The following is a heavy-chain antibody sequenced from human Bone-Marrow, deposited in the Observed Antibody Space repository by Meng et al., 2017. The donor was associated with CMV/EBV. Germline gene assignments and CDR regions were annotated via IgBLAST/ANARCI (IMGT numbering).Heavy chain of an antibody. CDR1: GYTFTSYD. CDR3: AAWGTGVWNDQYNGPRFDAFDI. J-gene: IGHJ3*02. CDR2: MNPNSGNT. V-gene: IGHV1-8*03. D-gene: IGHD1-1*01. Sequence: ASVKVSCKASGYTFTSYDINWVRQATGQGLEWMGWMNPNSGNTGYAQKFQGRVTITRNTSISTAYMELSSLRSEDTAVYYCAAWGTGVWNDQYNGPRFDAFDIWGQGTMVTVSS.